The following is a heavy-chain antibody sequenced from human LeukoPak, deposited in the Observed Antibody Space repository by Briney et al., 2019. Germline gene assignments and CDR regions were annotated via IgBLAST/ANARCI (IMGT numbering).Heavy chain of an antibody. D-gene: IGHD6-13*01. CDR1: GYTLTELS. Sequence: GASVKVSCKVSGYTLTELSMHWVRQAPGKGLEWMGGFDPEDGETIYAQKFQGRVTMTEDTSTDTAYMELSSLRSEDTAVYYCATALTAAAGREVFDYWGQGTLVTVSS. V-gene: IGHV1-24*01. CDR2: FDPEDGET. CDR3: ATALTAAAGREVFDY. J-gene: IGHJ4*02.